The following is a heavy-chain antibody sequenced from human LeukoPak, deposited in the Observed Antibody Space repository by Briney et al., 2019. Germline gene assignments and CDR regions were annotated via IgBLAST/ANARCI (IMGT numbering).Heavy chain of an antibody. V-gene: IGHV3-66*01. CDR3: ASSTGNYYSFFY. J-gene: IGHJ4*02. CDR1: GFTVTDNN. Sequence: GRSLRLSCAVSGFTVTDNNIAWVRQAPGKWLQWVTAIYSGETTYYEDSVKGRLTISRDTSNNTMYLQMHSLSAEDTALYYCASSTGNYYSFFYWGQGTLVTVSS. CDR2: IYSGETT. D-gene: IGHD4-11*01.